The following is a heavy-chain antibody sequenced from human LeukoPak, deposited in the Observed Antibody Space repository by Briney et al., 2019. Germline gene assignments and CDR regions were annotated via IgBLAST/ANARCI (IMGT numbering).Heavy chain of an antibody. J-gene: IGHJ4*02. Sequence: GRSLRLSCAASGFISSSYGIHWVRQAPGRGLEWVAVIWFDGSNKYYTDSVKGRFTISRDNSKNTVYLQMNSLRADDTAVYYCARDLGSDYFDYWGQGTLVTVSS. D-gene: IGHD7-27*01. CDR2: IWFDGSNK. CDR3: ARDLGSDYFDY. V-gene: IGHV3-33*01. CDR1: GFISSSYG.